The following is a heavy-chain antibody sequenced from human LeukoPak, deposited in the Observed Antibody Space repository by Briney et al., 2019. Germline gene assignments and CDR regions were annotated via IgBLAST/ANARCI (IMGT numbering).Heavy chain of an antibody. CDR1: AISFTTKC. CDR3: ARDSAGNDY. D-gene: IGHD6-13*01. V-gene: IGHV3-7*01. J-gene: IGHJ4*02. CDR2: IKQDGSEK. Sequence: SLSCSHARSAISFTTKCPSSNRHAPGKRREWVANIKQDGSEKYYVDSVKGRFTISRDNAKNSLYLQMNSLRAEDTAMYYCARDSAGNDYWGQGTLVTVSS.